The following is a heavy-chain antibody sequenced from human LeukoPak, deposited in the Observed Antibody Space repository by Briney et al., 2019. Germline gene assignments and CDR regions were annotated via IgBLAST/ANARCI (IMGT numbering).Heavy chain of an antibody. CDR2: ISGSGGST. V-gene: IGHV3-23*01. D-gene: IGHD3-10*01. J-gene: IGHJ3*02. CDR1: GFTLSSYA. Sequence: PGGSLRLSCAASGFTLSSYAMSWVRQAPGKGLEWVSAISGSGGSTYYADSVKGRFTISRDNSKNTLYLQINSLRAEDTAVYYCASGSMVRGVFDAFDIWGQGTMVTVSS. CDR3: ASGSMVRGVFDAFDI.